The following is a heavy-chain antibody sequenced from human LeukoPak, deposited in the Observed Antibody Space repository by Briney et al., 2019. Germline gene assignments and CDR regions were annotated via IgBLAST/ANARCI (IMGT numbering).Heavy chain of an antibody. D-gene: IGHD1-14*01. CDR2: ISSSGSIT. CDR1: GFTLSNFE. J-gene: IGHJ3*02. CDR3: ARDPGDDAYDI. V-gene: IGHV3-48*03. Sequence: GRSLRLSCAVSGFTLSNFEFNWVRQAPGKGPEWGSYISSSGSITYYRDSVKGRFTISRDNARNLLFLQMNSLRGEDTALYYCARDPGDDAYDIWGQGTMVTVS.